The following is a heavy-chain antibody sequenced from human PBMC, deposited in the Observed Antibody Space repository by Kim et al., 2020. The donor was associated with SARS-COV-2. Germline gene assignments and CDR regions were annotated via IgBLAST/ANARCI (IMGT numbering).Heavy chain of an antibody. Sequence: SVKVSCKASGGTFSSYAISWVRQAPGQGLEWMGRIIPILGIANYAQKFQGRVTITADKSTSTAYMELSSLRSEDTAVYYCARVVVVPAANDDYYYYYMDVWGKGTTVTVSS. D-gene: IGHD2-2*01. V-gene: IGHV1-69*04. CDR2: IIPILGIA. J-gene: IGHJ6*03. CDR1: GGTFSSYA. CDR3: ARVVVVPAANDDYYYYYMDV.